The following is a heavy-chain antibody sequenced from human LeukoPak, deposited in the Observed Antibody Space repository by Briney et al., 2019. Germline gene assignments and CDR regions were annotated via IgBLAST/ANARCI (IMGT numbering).Heavy chain of an antibody. CDR1: GFTFSNYA. CDR3: ARVAVTAIRYYYYYMDV. V-gene: IGHV3-21*01. Sequence: GGSLRLSCAASGFTFSNYAMSWVRQAPGKGLEWVSSISTSSSYIYYADSVKGRFSISRDSSKNILYLQMNSLRAEDTAVYYCARVAVTAIRYYYYYMDVWGKGTTVTVSS. CDR2: ISTSSSYI. J-gene: IGHJ6*03. D-gene: IGHD2-21*02.